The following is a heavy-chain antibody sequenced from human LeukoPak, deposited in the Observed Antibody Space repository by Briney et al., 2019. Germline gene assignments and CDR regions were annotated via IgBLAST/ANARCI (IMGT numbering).Heavy chain of an antibody. CDR2: IYHSGST. D-gene: IGHD5-24*01. J-gene: IGHJ4*02. CDR3: ARTRDGYNQYYFDY. CDR1: GGSISSGAYS. Sequence: SQTLSPTCAVSGGSISSGAYSWSWIRQPPGKGLEWIGYIYHSGSTYYNPSLKSPVTISVHRSKNQSSLKLSSVTAADTAVYYCARTRDGYNQYYFDYWGQGTLVTVSS. V-gene: IGHV4-30-2*01.